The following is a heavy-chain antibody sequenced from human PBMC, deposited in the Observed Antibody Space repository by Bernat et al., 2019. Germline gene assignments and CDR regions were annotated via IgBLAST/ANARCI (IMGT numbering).Heavy chain of an antibody. CDR3: ARARDYGVYDAFDI. Sequence: QVQLQESGPGLVKPSETLSLTCTVSGGSISSYYWSWIRQPPGKGLEWIGYIYYSGSTNYNPSLKSRVTISVDTSKNQFSLKLSSVTAADTAVYYCARARDYGVYDAFDIWGQGTMATVSS. D-gene: IGHD4-17*01. J-gene: IGHJ3*02. V-gene: IGHV4-59*01. CDR2: IYYSGST. CDR1: GGSISSYY.